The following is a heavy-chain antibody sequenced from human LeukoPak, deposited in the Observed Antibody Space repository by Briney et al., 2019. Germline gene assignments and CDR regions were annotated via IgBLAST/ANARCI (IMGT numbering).Heavy chain of an antibody. CDR2: ISGSGGST. Sequence: PGGSLRLSCAASGFTFSSYGMSWVRQAPGKGLEWVSAISGSGGSTYYADSVKGRFTISRDNSKNTLYLQMNSLRAEDTAVYYCVKWSKGIAAAGIFDYWGQGTLVTVSS. D-gene: IGHD6-13*01. CDR1: GFTFSSYG. CDR3: VKWSKGIAAAGIFDY. J-gene: IGHJ4*02. V-gene: IGHV3-23*01.